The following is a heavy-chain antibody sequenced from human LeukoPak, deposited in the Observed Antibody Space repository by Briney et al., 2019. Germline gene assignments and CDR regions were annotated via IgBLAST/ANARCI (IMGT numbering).Heavy chain of an antibody. V-gene: IGHV1-2*06. CDR3: ARDQGSLTRSWYTGY. J-gene: IGHJ4*02. D-gene: IGHD6-13*01. CDR2: INPYSGDT. Sequence: ASVNVSCKASGYTFTGYHIHWVRQAPGQGLEWMGRINPYSGDTNFAQKFQGRVTMTMDTSITTAYMDLSRLTPDDTAVYFCARDQGSLTRSWYTGYWGQGTQVTVSS. CDR1: GYTFTGYH.